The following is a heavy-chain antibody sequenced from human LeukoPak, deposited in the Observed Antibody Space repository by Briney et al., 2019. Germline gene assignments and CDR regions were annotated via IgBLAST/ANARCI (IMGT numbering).Heavy chain of an antibody. CDR3: ARGVVVPAAIIGYFDY. CDR2: IIPIFGTA. J-gene: IGHJ4*02. V-gene: IGHV1-69*13. CDR1: GYTFTSYG. Sequence: ASVKVSCKASGYTFTSYGISWVRQAPGQGLEWMGGIIPIFGTANYAQKFQGRVTITADESTSTAYMELSSLRSEDTAVYYCARGVVVPAAIIGYFDYWGQGTLVTVSS. D-gene: IGHD2-2*02.